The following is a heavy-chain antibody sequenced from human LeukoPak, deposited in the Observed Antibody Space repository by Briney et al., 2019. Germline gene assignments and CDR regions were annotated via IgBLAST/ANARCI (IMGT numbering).Heavy chain of an antibody. CDR2: IYYRGST. CDR3: AGWFRSVVRFDY. D-gene: IGHD4-23*01. J-gene: IGHJ4*02. CDR1: GGPISIHY. V-gene: IGHV4-59*11. Sequence: SETLSLTCTVAGGPISIHYWSWIRQPPGKGLEGLGYIYYRGSTHYNPSLKSRLTISVDTSKHGFSLKLSSVTAEDTAVYYCAGWFRSVVRFDYWGQGPLVTVSS.